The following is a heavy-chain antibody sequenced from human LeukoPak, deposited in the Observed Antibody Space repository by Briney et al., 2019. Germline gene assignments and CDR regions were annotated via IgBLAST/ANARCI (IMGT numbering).Heavy chain of an antibody. J-gene: IGHJ5*02. Sequence: SETLSLTCAVYGGSFSGYYWSWIRQPPGKGLEWIGGINHSGSTNYNPSLKSRVTISVDTSKNQFSLKLSSVTAADTAVYYCASLGSGSPWGQGTLVTVSS. CDR2: INHSGST. CDR3: ASLGSGSP. V-gene: IGHV4-34*01. D-gene: IGHD3-10*01. CDR1: GGSFSGYY.